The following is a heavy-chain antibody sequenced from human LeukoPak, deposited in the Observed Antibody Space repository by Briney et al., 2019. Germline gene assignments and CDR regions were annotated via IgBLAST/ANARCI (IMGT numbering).Heavy chain of an antibody. CDR1: GFTFSSYV. V-gene: IGHV3-30-3*01. J-gene: IGHJ4*02. D-gene: IGHD3-16*01. CDR3: ARDWGAGLDYYFDY. Sequence: PGGSLRLPCAASGFTFSSYVMHWVRQAPGKGLEWVAVISYDGSNKYYADSVKGRFTISRDNSKNTLYLQMSSLRAEDTAVYYCARDWGAGLDYYFDYWGQGTLVTVSS. CDR2: ISYDGSNK.